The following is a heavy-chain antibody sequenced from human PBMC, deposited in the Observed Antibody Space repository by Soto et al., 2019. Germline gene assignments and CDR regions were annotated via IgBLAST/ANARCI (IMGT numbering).Heavy chain of an antibody. CDR2: IYYSGST. D-gene: IGHD2-15*01. CDR1: GGSISSYY. J-gene: IGHJ4*02. Sequence: TLSLTCTVSGGSISSYYWSWIRQPPGKGLEWIGYIYYSGSTNYNPSLKSRVTISVDTSKNQFSLKLSSVTAADTAVYYCARVPGYCSGGSCVDYWGQGTLVTVSS. V-gene: IGHV4-59*01. CDR3: ARVPGYCSGGSCVDY.